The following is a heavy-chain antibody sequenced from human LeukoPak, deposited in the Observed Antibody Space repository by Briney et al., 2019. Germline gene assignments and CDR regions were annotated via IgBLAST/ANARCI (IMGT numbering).Heavy chain of an antibody. CDR3: AKGRGGSCYSGLDS. CDR1: EFVFGDFY. D-gene: IGHD2-15*01. J-gene: IGHJ4*02. V-gene: IGHV3-23*01. Sequence: PGGSLRLSCAASEFVFGDFYMSWVRQAPGKGLEWVSSICGGGDTTYYADSVKGRFTISRDTSKNTLYLQMDGLRAEDMATYYCAKGRGGSCYSGLDSWGQGTLVTVSS. CDR2: ICGGGDTT.